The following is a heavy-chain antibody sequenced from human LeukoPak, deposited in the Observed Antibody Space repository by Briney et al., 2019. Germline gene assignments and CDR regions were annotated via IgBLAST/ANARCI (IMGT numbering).Heavy chain of an antibody. D-gene: IGHD6-19*01. CDR2: IKSDGSIT. Sequence: GGSLRLSCAASGFTFSTYWMHWVRQAPGKGLVWVSRIKSDGSITNYADSVKGRFTISRDNAKNTLYLQMNSLRAEDTAVYYCGRGGRTSGWYIVRWGQGALVTVSS. CDR3: GRGGRTSGWYIVR. V-gene: IGHV3-74*01. J-gene: IGHJ4*02. CDR1: GFTFSTYW.